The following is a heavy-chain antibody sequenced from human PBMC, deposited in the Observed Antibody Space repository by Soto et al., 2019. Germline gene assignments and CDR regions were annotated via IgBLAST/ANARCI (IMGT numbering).Heavy chain of an antibody. CDR2: ISSSGSTI. D-gene: IGHD3-22*01. CDR1: GFTFSSYE. J-gene: IGHJ3*02. Sequence: EVQLVESGGGLVQPGGSLRLSCAASGFTFSSYEMNWVRQAPGQGLEWVSYISSSGSTIYYADSVKGRFTITRVNAQNQRYLQKNSLRAEDTAVYYCARDDDYYDSSGYYYVFLGAFDIWGQGTMVTVSS. CDR3: ARDDDYYDSSGYYYVFLGAFDI. V-gene: IGHV3-48*03.